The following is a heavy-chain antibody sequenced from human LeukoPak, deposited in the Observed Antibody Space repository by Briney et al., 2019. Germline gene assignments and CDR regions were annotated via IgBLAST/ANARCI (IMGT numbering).Heavy chain of an antibody. V-gene: IGHV1-2*02. CDR2: INPNSGDT. CDR1: GYTFTDYY. D-gene: IGHD6-13*01. J-gene: IGHJ1*01. CDR3: ARQYSSSWYAYFQH. Sequence: VASVKVSCKASGYTFTDYYINWVRQAPGQGLEWMGWINPNSGDTNYAQKFQGRVTMTRDTSISTAYMELSRLRSDDTAVYYCARQYSSSWYAYFQHWGQGTLVTVSS.